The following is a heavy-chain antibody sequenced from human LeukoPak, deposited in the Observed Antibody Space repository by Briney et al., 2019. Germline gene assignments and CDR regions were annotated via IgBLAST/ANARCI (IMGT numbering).Heavy chain of an antibody. CDR2: MNPSGST. J-gene: IGHJ6*03. Sequence: SETLSLTCAVYGGTFSGYYWTWIRQTPEKGLEWIGEMNPSGSTSYNPSLKSRVTISVDTSKNQFSLKLSSVTAADTAVYYCARGRQDVTMIVVVMTAVSYYLDVWGKGTTVTVS. CDR3: ARGRQDVTMIVVVMTAVSYYLDV. D-gene: IGHD3-22*01. CDR1: GGTFSGYY. V-gene: IGHV4-34*01.